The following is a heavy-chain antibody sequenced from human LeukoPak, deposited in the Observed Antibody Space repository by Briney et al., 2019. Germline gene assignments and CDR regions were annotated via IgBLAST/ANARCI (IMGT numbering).Heavy chain of an antibody. J-gene: IGHJ4*02. D-gene: IGHD3-22*01. V-gene: IGHV1-24*01. CDR1: GYTLTELS. CDR2: FDPEDGET. Sequence: ASVKVSCKASGYTLTELSMHWVRQAPGKGLEWMGGFDPEDGETIYAQKFQGRVTMTEDTSTDTAYMELSSLRSEDTAVYYCATLFGSSGYYWNYWGQGTLVTVSS. CDR3: ATLFGSSGYYWNY.